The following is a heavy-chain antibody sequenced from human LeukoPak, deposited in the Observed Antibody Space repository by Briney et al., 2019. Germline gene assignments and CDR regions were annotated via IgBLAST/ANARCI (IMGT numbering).Heavy chain of an antibody. V-gene: IGHV4-31*03. Sequence: PSETLSLTCTVSGGSISSGGYYWSWIRQHPGKGLEWIGYIYYSGSTYYNPSLKSRVTISVDTSKNQFSLKLSSVTAADTAVYYCARGRLLNFYGSGSNWFDPWGQGTLVTVSS. CDR2: IYYSGST. CDR1: GGSISSGGYY. J-gene: IGHJ5*02. D-gene: IGHD3-10*01. CDR3: ARGRLLNFYGSGSNWFDP.